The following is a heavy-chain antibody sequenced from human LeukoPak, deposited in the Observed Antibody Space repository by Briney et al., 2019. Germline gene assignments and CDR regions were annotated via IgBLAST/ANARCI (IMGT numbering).Heavy chain of an antibody. Sequence: ASVKVSCKASGYTYTSYDINWVRQATGQGLEWMGWMNPNSGNTGYAQKFQGRVTITRNTSISTAYMELSSLRSEDTAVYYCARGHYDFWSGPYGAFDYWGQGTLVTVSS. CDR3: ARGHYDFWSGPYGAFDY. J-gene: IGHJ4*02. D-gene: IGHD3-3*01. CDR2: MNPNSGNT. CDR1: GYTYTSYD. V-gene: IGHV1-8*03.